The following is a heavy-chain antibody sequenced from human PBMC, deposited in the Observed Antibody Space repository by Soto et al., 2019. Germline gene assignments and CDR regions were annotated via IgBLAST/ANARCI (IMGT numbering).Heavy chain of an antibody. CDR3: AREGVDYNDSSGYWVRYCLDV. CDR2: IYYSVNT. Sequence: QVKLQESGPGLVKPSQTLSLTCTVSGGSINSGGYYWSWIRQHPGKGLEWVGYIYYSVNTYYNPSLKRRVTIPVDTFKNHFSLKLSSVTAADTAVYYCAREGVDYNDSSGYWVRYCLDVWGQGTTVTVSS. J-gene: IGHJ6*02. D-gene: IGHD3-22*01. V-gene: IGHV4-31*03. CDR1: GGSINSGGYY.